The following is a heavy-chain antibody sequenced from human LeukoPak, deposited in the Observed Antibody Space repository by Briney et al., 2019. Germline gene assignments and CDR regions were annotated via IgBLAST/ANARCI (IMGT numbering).Heavy chain of an antibody. CDR2: ISPTGSTT. D-gene: IGHD6-6*01. CDR1: GFSVSGHW. Sequence: GSLRLSCTASGFSVSGHWMHWARQLPGKGLVWVSRISPTGSTTSYADSVKGRFTVSRDNAKNTLYLQVNNLRAEDTAVYYCARGPNSNWSGLDFWGQGTLLTVSS. V-gene: IGHV3-74*01. J-gene: IGHJ4*02. CDR3: ARGPNSNWSGLDF.